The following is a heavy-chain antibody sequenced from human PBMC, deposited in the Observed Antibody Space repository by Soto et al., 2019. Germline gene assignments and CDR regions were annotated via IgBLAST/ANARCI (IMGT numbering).Heavy chain of an antibody. V-gene: IGHV1-18*01. D-gene: IGHD2-21*01. CDR1: GYPFDTYG. CDR2: ISAYHGQT. Sequence: ASVKVSCKASGYPFDTYGINWVRQAPGQRPEWMGWISAYHGQTDYAQNFQGRVTMATDTSTNTAYMELRNLRSDDTAVYYSARDPHEFLNSYFFDPWGPGTLVTVSS. CDR3: ARDPHEFLNSYFFDP. J-gene: IGHJ5*02.